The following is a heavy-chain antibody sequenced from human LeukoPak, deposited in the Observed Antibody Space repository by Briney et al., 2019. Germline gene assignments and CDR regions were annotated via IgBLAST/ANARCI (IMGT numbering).Heavy chain of an antibody. CDR1: GYTFTSYY. Sequence: ASVKVSCKASGYTFTSYYIHWVRQAPGQGLEWMGIINPSGGSTSYAQKFLGRVTMTRDMSTSTVYMELSSLRSEDTAVYYCARGVVITLIRGVISPFSSWGQGTLVTVSS. D-gene: IGHD3-10*01. CDR2: INPSGGST. V-gene: IGHV1-46*01. CDR3: ARGVVITLIRGVISPFSS. J-gene: IGHJ5*02.